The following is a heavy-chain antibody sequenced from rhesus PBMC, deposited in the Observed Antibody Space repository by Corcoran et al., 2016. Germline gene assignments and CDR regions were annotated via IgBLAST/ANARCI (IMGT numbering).Heavy chain of an antibody. J-gene: IGHJ4*01. Sequence: QVQLQESGPGLVKPSETLSLTCAVSGGSISSGSWWNWIRQHPGKGLEWIGIIGDTGTTYYNPSRRIRVTISIDTSRSQFSLKLSSVTAADTAVYYCASSLYYSGFLFFDFWGQGVLVTVSS. CDR1: GGSISSGSW. D-gene: IGHD3-28*01. CDR3: ASSLYYSGFLFFDF. V-gene: IGHV4-65*02. CDR2: IGDTGTT.